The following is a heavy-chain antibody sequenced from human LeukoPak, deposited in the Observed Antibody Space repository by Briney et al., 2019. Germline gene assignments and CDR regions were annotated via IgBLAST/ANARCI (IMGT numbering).Heavy chain of an antibody. CDR3: ARDRVVSGRFGEVAS. Sequence: GGSMRLSCAASGFTFSSYSMNWVRQAPGKGLEWVSFISSSSTYIYYADSVKGRFTISRDDAKNSLYLQMSSLRADDTAVYYCARDRVVSGRFGEVASWGQGTLVTVSS. V-gene: IGHV3-21*01. CDR2: ISSSSTYI. J-gene: IGHJ5*01. D-gene: IGHD3-10*01. CDR1: GFTFSSYS.